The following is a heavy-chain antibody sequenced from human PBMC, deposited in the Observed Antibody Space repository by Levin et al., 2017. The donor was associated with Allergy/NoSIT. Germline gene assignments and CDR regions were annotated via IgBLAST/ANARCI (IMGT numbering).Heavy chain of an antibody. CDR1: GFTSDDYA. CDR2: ISWNSGSI. D-gene: IGHD1-26*01. J-gene: IGHJ4*02. CDR3: AKDMAGGSYSATLNYFDY. V-gene: IGHV3-9*02. Sequence: GGSLRLSCAASGFTSDDYAMHWVRQAPGKGLEWVSGISWNSGSIGYADSVKGRFTISRDNAKNSLYLQMNSLRAEDTALYYCAKDMAGGSYSATLNYFDYWGQGTLVTVSS.